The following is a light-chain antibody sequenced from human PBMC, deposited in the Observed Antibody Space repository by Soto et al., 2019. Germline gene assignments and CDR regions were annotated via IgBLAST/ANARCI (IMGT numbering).Light chain of an antibody. Sequence: EIVLTQSPGTLSLSPGERATLSCRASQGVTSTYLAWYQQRPGQAPRLLISGTSTRATGLPDRFSGSGSGTDFTLTISSLGPEVSAVSSCQQYGGSLHPFGRGTKLEIK. CDR2: GTS. V-gene: IGKV3-20*01. J-gene: IGKJ2*01. CDR1: QGVTSTY. CDR3: QQYGGSLHP.